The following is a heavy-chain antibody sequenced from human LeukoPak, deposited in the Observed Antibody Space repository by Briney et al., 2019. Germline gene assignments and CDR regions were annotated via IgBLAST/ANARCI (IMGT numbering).Heavy chain of an antibody. Sequence: GGSLRLSCAASGGTFSSYSRNWVRQPPGKGLEWVSYISSSSSTIYYASSVKGRFTFSRENAKNSLYLQINSLRAEGAVVYYCERALYYYASSGSPPPVDYWGKGTLVTVSP. J-gene: IGHJ4*02. D-gene: IGHD3-22*01. V-gene: IGHV3-48*01. CDR3: ERALYYYASSGSPPPVDY. CDR2: ISSSSSTI. CDR1: GGTFSSYS.